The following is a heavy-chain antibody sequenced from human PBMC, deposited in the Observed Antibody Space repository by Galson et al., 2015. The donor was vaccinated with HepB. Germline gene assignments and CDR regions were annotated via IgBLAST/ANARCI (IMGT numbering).Heavy chain of an antibody. CDR2: ISSSGNTI. Sequence: SLRLSCAASGFTFTDYYMTWIRQAPGKGLEWVSSISSSGNTIYYADSVKGRFTIPRDNAKNSVYLQMNSLRAKDTAIYYCARGRGRCSSNSCYYVYWGQGTRVTVSS. J-gene: IGHJ4*02. CDR1: GFTFTDYY. V-gene: IGHV3-11*01. CDR3: ARGRGRCSSNSCYYVY. D-gene: IGHD2-2*01.